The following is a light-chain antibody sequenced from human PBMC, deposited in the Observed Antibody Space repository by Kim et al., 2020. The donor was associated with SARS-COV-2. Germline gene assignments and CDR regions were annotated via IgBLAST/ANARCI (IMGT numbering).Light chain of an antibody. V-gene: IGKV3-20*01. CDR1: QSVSSSY. Sequence: EIVVTQSPATLSLSPGERASLSCRASQSVSSSYSAWYQQRPGQAPRLLIYAASNRATGIPDRFSGSGSGTDFTLTISRLEPEDFAVYYCQQYGNSRWTFGQGTKVDIK. J-gene: IGKJ1*01. CDR3: QQYGNSRWT. CDR2: AAS.